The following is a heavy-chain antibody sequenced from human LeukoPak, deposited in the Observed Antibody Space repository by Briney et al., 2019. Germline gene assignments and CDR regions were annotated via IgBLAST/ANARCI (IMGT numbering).Heavy chain of an antibody. CDR2: IYSGGST. Sequence: GGSLILSCAASGVTVSNNFMSWVRQAPGKGLEWVSVIYSGGSTYYADSVKGRFTISRDNSKNTLYLRMNSLRAEDTAVYYCARDGLVGAFDIWGQGTMVTVSS. CDR1: GVTVSNNF. V-gene: IGHV3-53*01. D-gene: IGHD1-26*01. CDR3: ARDGLVGAFDI. J-gene: IGHJ3*02.